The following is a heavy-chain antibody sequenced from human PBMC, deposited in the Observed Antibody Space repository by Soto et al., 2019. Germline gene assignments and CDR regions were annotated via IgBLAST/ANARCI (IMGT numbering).Heavy chain of an antibody. CDR1: GRSVSSGSYY. V-gene: IGHV4-61*01. CDR2: IYYSGST. Sequence: SETLSLTCTVSGRSVSSGSYYWSWIRQPPGKGLEWIGYIYYSGSTNYNPSLKSRVAISVDTSKNQFSLKLSSVTAADTAVYYCARVGDRAARDYYFDYWGQGTLVTVSS. J-gene: IGHJ4*02. CDR3: ARVGDRAARDYYFDY. D-gene: IGHD6-6*01.